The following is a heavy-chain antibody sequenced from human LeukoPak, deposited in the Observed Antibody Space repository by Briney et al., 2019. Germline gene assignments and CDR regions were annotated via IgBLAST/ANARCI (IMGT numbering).Heavy chain of an antibody. CDR2: IKQDGSVK. V-gene: IGHV3-7*05. CDR1: GFTFSSYW. Sequence: GGSLRLSCAASGFTFSSYWMNWVRQAPGKGLEWVANIKQDGSVKLYVDSVKGRFTISRDNVRNSLFLQVNSLRADDTAVYYCARGGVSRAAFDLWGQGTMVTVSS. J-gene: IGHJ3*01. CDR3: ARGGVSRAAFDL.